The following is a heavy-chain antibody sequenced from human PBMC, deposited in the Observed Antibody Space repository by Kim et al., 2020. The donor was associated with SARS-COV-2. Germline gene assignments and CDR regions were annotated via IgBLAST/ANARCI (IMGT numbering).Heavy chain of an antibody. J-gene: IGHJ3*02. CDR2: INAGNGNT. V-gene: IGHV1-3*01. D-gene: IGHD6-6*01. CDR3: ARDYGEKSIAALGAFDI. Sequence: ASVKVSCKASGYTFTSYAMHWVRQAPGQRLEWMGWINAGNGNTKYSQKFQGRVTITRDTSASTAYMELSSLRSEDTAVYYCARDYGEKSIAALGAFDIWGQGTMVTVSS. CDR1: GYTFTSYA.